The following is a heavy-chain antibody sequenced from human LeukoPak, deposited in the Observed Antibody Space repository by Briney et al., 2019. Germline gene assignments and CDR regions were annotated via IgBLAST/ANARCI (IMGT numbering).Heavy chain of an antibody. CDR2: IWSDGSNR. Sequence: GRSLRLSCAASGFTFSYYAIHWVRQAPGKGLEWVALIWSDGSNRYYADSVKGRITISRDNSKNTVYLQMNSLRAEDTAVYYCARELFSSGSCPDGWGQGTLVTVSS. D-gene: IGHD3-10*01. CDR1: GFTFSYYA. CDR3: ARELFSSGSCPDG. V-gene: IGHV3-33*01. J-gene: IGHJ4*02.